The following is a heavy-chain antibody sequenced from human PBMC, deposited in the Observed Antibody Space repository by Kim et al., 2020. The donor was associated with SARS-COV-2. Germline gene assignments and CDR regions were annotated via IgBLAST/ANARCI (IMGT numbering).Heavy chain of an antibody. J-gene: IGHJ4*02. CDR3: ATALPHSSSWYFFDY. D-gene: IGHD6-13*01. Sequence: QKFQGRVTMTEDTSTDTAYMELSSLRSEDTAVYYCATALPHSSSWYFFDYWGQGTLVTVSS. V-gene: IGHV1-24*01.